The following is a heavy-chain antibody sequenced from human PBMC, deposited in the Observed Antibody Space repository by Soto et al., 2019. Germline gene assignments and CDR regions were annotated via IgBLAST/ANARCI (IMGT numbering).Heavy chain of an antibody. J-gene: IGHJ6*02. V-gene: IGHV1-69*02. CDR3: ARRGRIDCYYGMDV. Sequence: QVQLVQSGAEVKKPGSSVKVSCKASGGTFSSYTISWVRQAPGQGLEWMGRIIPILGIANYAQKFQGRVTINADKSTSTAYMELSSLRSEDTAVYYCARRGRIDCYYGMDVWGQGTTVTVSS. CDR1: GGTFSSYT. CDR2: IIPILGIA. D-gene: IGHD3-10*01.